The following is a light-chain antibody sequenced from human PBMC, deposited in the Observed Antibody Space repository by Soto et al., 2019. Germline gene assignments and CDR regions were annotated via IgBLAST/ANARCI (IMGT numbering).Light chain of an antibody. V-gene: IGLV1-44*01. CDR1: TSNIGSHT. J-gene: IGLJ1*01. Sequence: QSVLTQPPSASGTPGQRVTISCSGSTSNIGSHTVNWYQHLPGTAPKLLINTNNQRPSGVPDRCSGYKSGTSASLVISGLQSEDEADYYGATWDDSLKGVFGTGTKLTVL. CDR2: TNN. CDR3: ATWDDSLKGV.